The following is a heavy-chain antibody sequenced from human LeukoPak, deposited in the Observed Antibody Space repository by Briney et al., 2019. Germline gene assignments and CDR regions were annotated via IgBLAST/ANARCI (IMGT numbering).Heavy chain of an antibody. V-gene: IGHV1-46*01. CDR2: INPSGGST. CDR3: ARDIPLDDFWSGMPNYYGMDV. CDR1: GYTFTIYY. D-gene: IGHD3-3*01. J-gene: IGHJ6*02. Sequence: ASVTVSCTASGYTFTIYYMHWVRQAPGQGRECMGIINPSGGSTSYAQKFQGRVTMTRDTSTSTVYMELSSLRSEDTAVYYCARDIPLDDFWSGMPNYYGMDVWGQGTTVTVSS.